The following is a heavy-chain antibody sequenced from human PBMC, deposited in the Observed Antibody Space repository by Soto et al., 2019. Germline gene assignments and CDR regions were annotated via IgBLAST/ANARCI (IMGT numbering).Heavy chain of an antibody. CDR3: ARRGYCSSTSCYYGYYYYGMDA. V-gene: IGHV5-51*01. D-gene: IGHD2-2*01. Sequence: GESLKISCKGSGYSFTSYWIGWVRQMPGKGLEWMGIIYPGDSDTRYSPSFQGQVTISADKSISTAYLQWSSLKASDTAMYYCARRGYCSSTSCYYGYYYYGMDAWGQGTTVTVSS. J-gene: IGHJ6*02. CDR2: IYPGDSDT. CDR1: GYSFTSYW.